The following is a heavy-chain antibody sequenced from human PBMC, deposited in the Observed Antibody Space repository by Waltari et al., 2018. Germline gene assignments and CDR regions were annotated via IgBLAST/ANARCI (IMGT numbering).Heavy chain of an antibody. Sequence: EVQLLESGGGLVQPGGSLRLSCAASGFSFSTYAMSWVRQAPGKGLEWVSGFGSGDGNTYYADSVKGRFISSRDNSKNTLYLQMSSLRAEDSAVYYCAKPGIAVAGNYFDCWGQGALVTVSS. CDR3: AKPGIAVAGNYFDC. D-gene: IGHD6-19*01. CDR2: FGSGDGNT. J-gene: IGHJ4*02. CDR1: GFSFSTYA. V-gene: IGHV3-23*01.